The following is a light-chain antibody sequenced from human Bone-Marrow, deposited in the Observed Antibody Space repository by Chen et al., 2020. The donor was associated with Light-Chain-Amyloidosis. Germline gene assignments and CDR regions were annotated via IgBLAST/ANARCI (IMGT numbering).Light chain of an antibody. J-gene: IGKJ5*01. CDR2: GAS. CDR1: ESVSTN. Sequence: EIVLTQSPATLSVSPGDRATVSCRASESVSTNLAWYQHKPGQAPRLLIYGASTRATGIPARFSGSGSGTEFTLTISSVQSEDFGLYFCQQYNKWPPITFGQGTRLGIK. CDR3: QQYNKWPPIT. V-gene: IGKV3-15*01.